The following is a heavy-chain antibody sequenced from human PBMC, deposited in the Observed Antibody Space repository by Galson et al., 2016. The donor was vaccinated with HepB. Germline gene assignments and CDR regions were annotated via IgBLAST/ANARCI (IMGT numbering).Heavy chain of an antibody. D-gene: IGHD6-25*01. CDR3: ARIAAPNWIDP. CDR1: GDSISGSAYF. V-gene: IGHV4-39*01. Sequence: ETLSLTCTVSGDSISGSAYFWGWIRQPPGKVLEWIGSVFYRGNTYYNPSLQSRVTISVDTSKNQFSLRLSSVTAADTAVYYCARIAAPNWIDPWGQGTLVTVSS. J-gene: IGHJ5*02. CDR2: VFYRGNT.